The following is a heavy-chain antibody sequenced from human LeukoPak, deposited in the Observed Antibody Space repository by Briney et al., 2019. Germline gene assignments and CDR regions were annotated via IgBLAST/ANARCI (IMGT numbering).Heavy chain of an antibody. Sequence: GRSLRLSCAASGFIFSSYEMNWVRQAPGKGLEWVSYISTSDSTMYYADSVKGRFTISRDNAKNSLYLQMDSLRVEDTGIYYCARDLGTHGGYVDPWGQGTLVTVSS. CDR3: ARDLGTHGGYVDP. V-gene: IGHV3-48*03. J-gene: IGHJ5*02. CDR2: ISTSDSTM. CDR1: GFIFSSYE. D-gene: IGHD5-12*01.